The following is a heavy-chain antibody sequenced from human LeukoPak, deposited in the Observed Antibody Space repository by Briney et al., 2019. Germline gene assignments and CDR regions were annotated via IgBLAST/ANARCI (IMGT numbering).Heavy chain of an antibody. CDR2: INAGNGNT. CDR1: GYTFTSYA. V-gene: IGHV1-3*01. J-gene: IGHJ6*02. CDR3: ARDRRGYYGMDV. Sequence: ASVKVSCKASGYTFTSYAIHWVRQAPGQRLEWMGWINAGNGNTKYSQKFQGRVTITRDTSASTAYMELSSLRSEDTAVYYCARDRRGYYGMDVWGQGTTVTVSS.